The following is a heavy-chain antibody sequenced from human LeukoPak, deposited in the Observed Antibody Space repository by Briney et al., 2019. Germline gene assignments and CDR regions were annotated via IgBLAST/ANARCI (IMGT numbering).Heavy chain of an antibody. D-gene: IGHD3-3*01. CDR1: GGSFSGYY. J-gene: IGHJ5*02. CDR3: ARGRRNSPRIFGVVTPINWFDP. Sequence: PSETLSLTCAVYGGSFSGYYWSWIRQPPGKGLEWIGEINRSGSTNYNPSLKSRVTISVDTSKNQFSLKLSSVTAADTAVYYCARGRRNSPRIFGVVTPINWFDPWGQGTLVTVSS. CDR2: INRSGST. V-gene: IGHV4-34*01.